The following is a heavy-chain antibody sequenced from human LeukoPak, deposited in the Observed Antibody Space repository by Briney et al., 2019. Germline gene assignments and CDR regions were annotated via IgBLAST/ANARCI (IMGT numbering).Heavy chain of an antibody. J-gene: IGHJ3*02. D-gene: IGHD2-21*02. Sequence: SETLSLTCTVSGYSISSGYYWGWIRQPPGKGLEWIGSIYHSGSTYYNPSLKSRVTISVDTSKNQFSLKLSSVTAADTAVYYCAGGIVAVTAIPDAFDIWGQGTMVTVSS. CDR2: IYHSGST. CDR1: GYSISSGYY. CDR3: AGGIVAVTAIPDAFDI. V-gene: IGHV4-38-2*02.